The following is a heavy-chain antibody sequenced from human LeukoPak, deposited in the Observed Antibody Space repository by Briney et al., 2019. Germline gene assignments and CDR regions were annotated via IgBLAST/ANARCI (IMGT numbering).Heavy chain of an antibody. CDR1: GFTFSTYG. D-gene: IGHD2-2*01. CDR3: TTDVSSTIEYYYYYYGMDV. CDR2: IKSKTDGGTT. J-gene: IGHJ6*02. Sequence: GGSLRLSCAASGFTFSTYGMSWVRQAPGKGLEWVGRIKSKTDGGTTDYAAPVKGRFTISRDDSKNTLYLQMNSLKTEDTAVYYCTTDVSSTIEYYYYYYGMDVWGQGTTVTVSS. V-gene: IGHV3-15*01.